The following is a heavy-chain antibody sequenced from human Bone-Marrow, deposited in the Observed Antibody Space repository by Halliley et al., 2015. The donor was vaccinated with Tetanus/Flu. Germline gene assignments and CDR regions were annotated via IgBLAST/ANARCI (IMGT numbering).Heavy chain of an antibody. Sequence: AVRGRFTISRDNSKNTVYLEMNRLRAEDTAVYYCAKHDSSGYYPTYYYGMDVWGQGTTVTVAS. CDR3: AKHDSSGYYPTYYYGMDV. V-gene: IGHV3-23*01. D-gene: IGHD3-22*01. J-gene: IGHJ6*02.